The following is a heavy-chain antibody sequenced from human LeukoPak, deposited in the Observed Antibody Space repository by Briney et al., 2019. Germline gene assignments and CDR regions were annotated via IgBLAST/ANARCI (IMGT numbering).Heavy chain of an antibody. J-gene: IGHJ4*01. CDR3: ARDLAWGSGYDLDY. CDR1: GYTFIDSF. V-gene: IGHV1-2*02. D-gene: IGHD5-12*01. Sequence: ASVKVSCKASGYTFIDSFMHWVRQAPGQGPEWMGWINPISGNTNYAQKFQGRLTLTRDTSISTAYMELTRLRFDDTAMYYCARDLAWGSGYDLDYWGLGTLVIVSS. CDR2: INPISGNT.